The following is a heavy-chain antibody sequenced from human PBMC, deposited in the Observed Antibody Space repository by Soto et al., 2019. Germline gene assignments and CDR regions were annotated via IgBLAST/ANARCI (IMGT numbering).Heavy chain of an antibody. V-gene: IGHV1-2*04. J-gene: IGHJ3*02. CDR3: AKVRGDDAFDI. CDR1: GYTFTGYY. D-gene: IGHD3-16*01. Sequence: ASVKVSCKASGYTFTGYYMHWVRRAPGQGLEWMGWINPNSGGTNYAQKFQGWVTMTRDTSISTAYMELSRLRSDDTAVYYCAKVRGDDAFDIWGQGTMVTVSS. CDR2: INPNSGGT.